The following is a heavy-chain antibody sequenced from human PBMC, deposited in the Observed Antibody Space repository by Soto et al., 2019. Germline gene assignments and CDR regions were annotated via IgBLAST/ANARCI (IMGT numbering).Heavy chain of an antibody. CDR2: IIPIFGTA. Sequence: QVQLVQSGAEVKKPGSSVKVSCKASGGTFSSYAISWVRQAPGQGLEWMGGIIPIFGTANYAQKFQGRVTITADESTSTAYMELSSLRSEDTAVYYCATSHYYDSSGYYQTTTPFDYWGQGTLVTVSS. D-gene: IGHD3-22*01. J-gene: IGHJ4*02. CDR3: ATSHYYDSSGYYQTTTPFDY. V-gene: IGHV1-69*01. CDR1: GGTFSSYA.